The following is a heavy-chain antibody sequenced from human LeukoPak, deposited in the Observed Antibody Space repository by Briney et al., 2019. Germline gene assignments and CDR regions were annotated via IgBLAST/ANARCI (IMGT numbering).Heavy chain of an antibody. Sequence: TYYADSVKGRFTISRDNSKTTLYLQMNSLRAEDTAVYYCAKERFYYDSSGYYPPSGYFDYWGQGTLVTVAS. CDR3: AKERFYYDSSGYYPPSGYFDY. D-gene: IGHD3-22*01. CDR2: T. V-gene: IGHV3-23*01. J-gene: IGHJ4*02.